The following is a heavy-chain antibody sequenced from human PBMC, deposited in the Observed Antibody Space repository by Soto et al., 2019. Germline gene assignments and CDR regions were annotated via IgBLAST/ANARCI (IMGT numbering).Heavy chain of an antibody. Sequence: ASVKVACKASGYTFTSYGISWVRQAPVQGHARIGWISAYNGNTNYAQKLQGRVTMTTDTSTSTAFMERTRVRFGDTGVYYCARNQELFNPCPQAILVIVCS. CDR3: ARNQELFNP. J-gene: IGHJ5*02. V-gene: IGHV1-18*01. CDR2: ISAYNGNT. CDR1: GYTFTSYG. D-gene: IGHD1-26*01.